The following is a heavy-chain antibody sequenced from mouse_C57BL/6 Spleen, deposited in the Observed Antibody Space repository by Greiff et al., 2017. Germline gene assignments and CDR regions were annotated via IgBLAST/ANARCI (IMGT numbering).Heavy chain of an antibody. CDR2: IYPGDGDT. CDR1: GYAFSSSW. V-gene: IGHV1-82*01. J-gene: IGHJ2*01. D-gene: IGHD2-3*01. Sequence: QVHVKQSGPELVKPGASVKISCKASGYAFSSSWMNWVKQRPGKGLEWIGRIYPGDGDTNYNGKFKGRATLTADKSSSTAYMQLSSLTSAVSAVYFCARDYDGCPRYWGQGTTLTVSS. CDR3: ARDYDGCPRY.